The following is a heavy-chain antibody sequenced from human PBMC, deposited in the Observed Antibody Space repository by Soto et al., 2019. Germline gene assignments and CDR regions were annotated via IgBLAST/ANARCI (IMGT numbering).Heavy chain of an antibody. D-gene: IGHD6-6*01. Sequence: PSETLSLTCAVYGGSFSGYYWSWIRQPPGKGLEWIGEINHSGSTNYNPSLKSRVTISVDTSKNQFSLKLSSVTAADTAVYYCARGYSSSSPVYYYGMDVWCQGTTVTVSS. J-gene: IGHJ6*02. CDR1: GGSFSGYY. CDR2: INHSGST. V-gene: IGHV4-34*01. CDR3: ARGYSSSSPVYYYGMDV.